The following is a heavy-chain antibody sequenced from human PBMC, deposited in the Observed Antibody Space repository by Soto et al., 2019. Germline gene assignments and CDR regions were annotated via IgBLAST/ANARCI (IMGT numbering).Heavy chain of an antibody. CDR3: ATRYSLHSGSYYWNY. Sequence: QVQLQESGPGLVKPSQTLSLTCTVSGGSISSGDYYWSWIRQPPGKGLEWIGYIYYSGSTYYNPSLKSQVTISVDPSKNQLSLKLSSVTAADTAVYYCATRYSLHSGSYYWNYWGQGTLVTVSS. CDR2: IYYSGST. CDR1: GGSISSGDYY. D-gene: IGHD1-26*01. V-gene: IGHV4-30-4*01. J-gene: IGHJ4*02.